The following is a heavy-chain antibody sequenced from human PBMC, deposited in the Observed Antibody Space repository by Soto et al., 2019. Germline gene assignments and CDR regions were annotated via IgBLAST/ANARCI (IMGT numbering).Heavy chain of an antibody. J-gene: IGHJ3*02. D-gene: IGHD1-1*01. Sequence: QVQLQQWGAGLLKPSETLSLTRAVYGGFVSSGSYYWSWIRQPPGKGLEWIGEMSHSGGTHFNPSRKSRVTISVDTSKNQFSLKMSSVTAADTALYYCARVERGTATTVVDAFDIWGPGTMVTVSS. CDR3: ARVERGTATTVVDAFDI. CDR2: MSHSGGT. V-gene: IGHV4-34*01. CDR1: GGFVSSGSYY.